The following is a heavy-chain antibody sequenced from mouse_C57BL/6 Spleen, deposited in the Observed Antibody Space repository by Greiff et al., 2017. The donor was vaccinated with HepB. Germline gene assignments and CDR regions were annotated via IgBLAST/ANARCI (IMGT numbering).Heavy chain of an antibody. CDR1: GFNIKDYY. CDR3: ATLYYGSSYQAWFAY. D-gene: IGHD1-1*01. CDR2: IDPEDGET. V-gene: IGHV14-2*01. Sequence: EVHLVESGAELVKPGASVKLSCTASGFNIKDYYMHWVKQRTEQGLEWIGRIDPEDGETKYAPKFQGKATITADTSSNTAYLQLSSLTSEDTAVYYCATLYYGSSYQAWFAYWGQGTLVTVSA. J-gene: IGHJ3*01.